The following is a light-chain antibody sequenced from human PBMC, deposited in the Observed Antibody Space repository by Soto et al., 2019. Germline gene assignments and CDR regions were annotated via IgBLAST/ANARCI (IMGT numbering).Light chain of an antibody. CDR3: QQSSRTPWT. V-gene: IGKV1-39*01. J-gene: IGKJ1*01. CDR2: AAS. Sequence: DIQMTQSPASLSASVGDRVTITCRASQTISSYLNWYQKKPGKAPTLLIYAASTLQSGVPSRFSGSRSGTDFTLTISSLQPEDFASYYCQQSSRTPWTFGQATKVEIK. CDR1: QTISSY.